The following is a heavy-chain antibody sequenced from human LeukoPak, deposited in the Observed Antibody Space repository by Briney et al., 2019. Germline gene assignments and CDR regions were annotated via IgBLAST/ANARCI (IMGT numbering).Heavy chain of an antibody. D-gene: IGHD2-2*01. CDR3: ERAPIVVVPTRRPTYFDY. Sequence: PGGSLRLSCAASGFSFSSYWMSWVRQAPGKGLEWVANIKQDGSEKYYVDSVRGRFTISRDNAQNSLYLLMHSLGAEATAEYDCERAPIVVVPTRRPTYFDYWGQGALVTVSS. CDR2: IKQDGSEK. CDR1: GFSFSSYW. V-gene: IGHV3-7*01. J-gene: IGHJ4*02.